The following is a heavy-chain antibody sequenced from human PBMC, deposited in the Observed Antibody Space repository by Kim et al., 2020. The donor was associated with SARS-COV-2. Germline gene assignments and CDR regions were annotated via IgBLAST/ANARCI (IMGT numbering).Heavy chain of an antibody. CDR3: ARVSGDYRPYYYYGMDV. CDR1: GGSFSGYY. Sequence: SETLSLTCAVYGGSFSGYYWSWIRQPPGKGLEWIGEINHSGSTNYNPSLKSRVTISVDTSKNQFSLKLSSVTAADTAVYYCARVSGDYRPYYYYGMDVWGQGTTVTVSS. D-gene: IGHD4-17*01. CDR2: INHSGST. J-gene: IGHJ6*02. V-gene: IGHV4-34*01.